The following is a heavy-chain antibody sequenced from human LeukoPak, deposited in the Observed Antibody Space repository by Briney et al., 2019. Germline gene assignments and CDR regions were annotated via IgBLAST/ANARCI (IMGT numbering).Heavy chain of an antibody. CDR1: GFTFSSYW. Sequence: GGSLRLSCAASGFTFSSYWMHWVRHAPGKGLVWVSRINSDGSSTSYADSVKGRFTISRDNAKNTLYLQMNSLRAEDTAVYYCARCRGSSCYDYWGQGTLVTVSS. CDR3: ARCRGSSCYDY. CDR2: INSDGSST. D-gene: IGHD2-15*01. J-gene: IGHJ4*02. V-gene: IGHV3-74*01.